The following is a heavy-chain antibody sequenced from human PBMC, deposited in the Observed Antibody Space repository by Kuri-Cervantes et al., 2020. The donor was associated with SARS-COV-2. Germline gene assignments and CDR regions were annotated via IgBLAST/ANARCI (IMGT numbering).Heavy chain of an antibody. J-gene: IGHJ4*02. Sequence: GESLKISCAASGFTFSDYYMSWIRQAPGKGLEWVSYISSSGSTIYYADSVKGRFTISRDNAKNSLYLQMNSLRTEDTALYYCARTYSGSYYGYPDYWGQGTLVTVSS. CDR2: ISSSGSTI. CDR3: ARTYSGSYYGYPDY. V-gene: IGHV3-11*01. CDR1: GFTFSDYY. D-gene: IGHD1-26*01.